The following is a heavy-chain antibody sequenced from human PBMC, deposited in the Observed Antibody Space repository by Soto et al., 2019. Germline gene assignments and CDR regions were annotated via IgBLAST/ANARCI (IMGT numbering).Heavy chain of an antibody. D-gene: IGHD2-15*01. CDR2: LYYSGNT. Sequence: SETLSLTCTVSGGSISPFYWSWVRQPPGKGLEWIGYLYYSGNTNYNPSLKSRVTISVDASKNQVSLRLTSVTAADTAVYYCARLGGVAASTFDYWGQGTVVTV. V-gene: IGHV4-59*01. CDR1: GGSISPFY. CDR3: ARLGGVAASTFDY. J-gene: IGHJ4*02.